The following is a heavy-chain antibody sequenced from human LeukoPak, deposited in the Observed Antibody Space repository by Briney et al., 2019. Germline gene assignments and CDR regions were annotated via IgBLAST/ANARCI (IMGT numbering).Heavy chain of an antibody. CDR2: INPSGGST. CDR3: AKDHAGTTYYYYMDV. D-gene: IGHD1-7*01. CDR1: GYTFTSYY. Sequence: ASVKVSCKASGYTFTSYYMYWVRQAPGQGLEWMGIINPSGGSTSYAQKFQGRVTMTRDTSTSTVYMELSSLRAEDTAVYYCAKDHAGTTYYYYMDVWGKGTTVTVSS. V-gene: IGHV1-46*01. J-gene: IGHJ6*03.